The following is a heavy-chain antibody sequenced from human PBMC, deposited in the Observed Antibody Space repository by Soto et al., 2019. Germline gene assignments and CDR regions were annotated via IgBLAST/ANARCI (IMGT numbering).Heavy chain of an antibody. CDR2: IIPIFGTA. V-gene: IGHV1-69*13. CDR3: ARDSPPYCSSTSCYGSWFDP. Sequence: SVKVACKASGGTFGSYAISWVRLAPGQGLEWMGGIIPIFGTANYAQKFQGRVTITADESTSTAYMELSSLRSEDTAVYYCARDSPPYCSSTSCYGSWFDPWGQGTLATVSS. J-gene: IGHJ5*02. D-gene: IGHD2-2*01. CDR1: GGTFGSYA.